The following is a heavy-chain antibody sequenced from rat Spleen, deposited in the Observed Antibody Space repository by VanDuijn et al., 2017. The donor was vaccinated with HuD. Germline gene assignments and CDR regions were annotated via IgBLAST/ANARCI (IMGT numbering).Heavy chain of an antibody. Sequence: EVQLVESGGGLVQPGRSLKLSCAASGFTFSNYGMAWVRQAPTKGLEWVATIIYDGSSTYYRDSVKGRFTISRDNAENTVYLQMNSLRSEDTATYYCARGRDWFAYWGQGTLVTVSS. CDR2: IIYDGSST. CDR1: GFTFSNYG. J-gene: IGHJ3*01. V-gene: IGHV5-29*01. CDR3: ARGRDWFAY.